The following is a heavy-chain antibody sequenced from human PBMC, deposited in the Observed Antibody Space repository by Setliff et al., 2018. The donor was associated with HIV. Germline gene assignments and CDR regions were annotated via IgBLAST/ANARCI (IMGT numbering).Heavy chain of an antibody. J-gene: IGHJ6*02. V-gene: IGHV1-2*06. CDR2: INPNSGDT. CDR1: GYTFTGYF. Sequence: GASVKVSCKASGYTFTGYFIHWVRQAPGQGLEWVGRINPNSGDTNFAQKFQGRITMTRDTSISTAYLELNRLRSDDTAVYYCAREYDVLTGYYYYGMGVLGQGTTVTVSS. D-gene: IGHD3-9*01. CDR3: AREYDVLTGYYYYGMGV.